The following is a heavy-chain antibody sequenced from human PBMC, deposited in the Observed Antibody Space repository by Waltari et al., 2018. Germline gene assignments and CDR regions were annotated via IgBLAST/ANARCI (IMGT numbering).Heavy chain of an antibody. Sequence: EVQLVESGGGLVQPGGSLRLSCAASGFTFDDYAMHWVRQAPGKGLEWVSGISWNSGSIGYADSVKGRFTISRDNAKNSLYLQMNSLRAEDMALYYCAKDLTPRRDYGSGGFDYWGQGTLVTVSS. CDR1: GFTFDDYA. CDR2: ISWNSGSI. V-gene: IGHV3-9*03. D-gene: IGHD3-10*01. J-gene: IGHJ4*02. CDR3: AKDLTPRRDYGSGGFDY.